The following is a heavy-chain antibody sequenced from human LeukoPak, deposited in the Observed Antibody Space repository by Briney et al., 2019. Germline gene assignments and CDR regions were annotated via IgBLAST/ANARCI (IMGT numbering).Heavy chain of an antibody. CDR1: GYTFTGYF. CDR2: INPNIGAT. D-gene: IGHD2-2*01. J-gene: IGHJ6*02. V-gene: IGHV1-2*02. Sequence: ASVKVSCKASGYTFTGYFMHWVRQAPGQGLEWMGWINPNIGATKYARKFQGRVTMTRDTSISTAYMELSRLRSDDTAVYYCARDVSSDIVVVPAAFYYYYGMDVWGQGTTVTVSS. CDR3: ARDVSSDIVVVPAAFYYYYGMDV.